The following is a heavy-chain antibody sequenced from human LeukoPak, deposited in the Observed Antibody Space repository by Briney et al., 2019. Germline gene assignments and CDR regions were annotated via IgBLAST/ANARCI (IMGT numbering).Heavy chain of an antibody. CDR3: ARIYGRLGELSLFGHRRSYYFDY. Sequence: PSETLSLTCAVYGGSFSGYYWSWIRQPPGKGLEWIGEINHSGSTSYNPSLKSRVTISVDTSKNQFSLKLSSVTAADTAVYYCARIYGRLGELSLFGHRRSYYFDYWGQGTLVTVSS. D-gene: IGHD3-16*02. CDR1: GGSFSGYY. CDR2: INHSGST. V-gene: IGHV4-34*01. J-gene: IGHJ4*02.